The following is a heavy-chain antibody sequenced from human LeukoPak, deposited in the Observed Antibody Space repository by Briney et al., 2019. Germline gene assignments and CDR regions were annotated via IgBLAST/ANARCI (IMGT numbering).Heavy chain of an antibody. CDR2: ISSSSSYI. V-gene: IGHV3-21*01. Sequence: PGGSLRLSCAASGFTFSSFSMNWVRQAPGKGLEWVSSISSSSSYIYYADSVKGRFTISRGNAKNSLYLQMNSLRAEDTAVYYCAKIFGVSALGCWGQGTLVTVSS. J-gene: IGHJ4*02. CDR1: GFTFSSFS. CDR3: AKIFGVSALGC. D-gene: IGHD3-3*01.